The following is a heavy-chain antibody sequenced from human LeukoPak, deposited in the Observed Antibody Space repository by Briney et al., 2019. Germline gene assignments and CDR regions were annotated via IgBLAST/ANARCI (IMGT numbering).Heavy chain of an antibody. V-gene: IGHV3-23*01. CDR2: ISGSGDRR. CDR3: AKGPKQLLVGSRGYYFDY. Sequence: GGSLRLSCGASGFTFSSYAMSWVRQAPGRGLEWVSGISGSGDRRNYADSVKGRFTISRDISKNTLYLQMNSLRAEDTAVYYCAKGPKQLLVGSRGYYFDYWGQGTLVTVSS. CDR1: GFTFSSYA. J-gene: IGHJ4*02. D-gene: IGHD6-13*01.